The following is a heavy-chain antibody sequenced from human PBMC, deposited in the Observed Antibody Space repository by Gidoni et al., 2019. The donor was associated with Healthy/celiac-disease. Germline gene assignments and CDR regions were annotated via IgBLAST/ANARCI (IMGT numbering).Heavy chain of an antibody. V-gene: IGHV3-9*01. CDR1: GFTFDAYA. CDR2: ISWNSGSI. D-gene: IGHD1-26*01. CDR3: AKDGATIPYYYYGMDV. Sequence: EVQLVESGGGLVQPGRSLRLSCAASGFTFDAYAMHWVRQAPGKGLEWVSGISWNSGSIGYADSVKGRFTISRDNAKNSLYLQMNSLRAEDTALYYCAKDGATIPYYYYGMDVWGQGTTVTVSS. J-gene: IGHJ6*02.